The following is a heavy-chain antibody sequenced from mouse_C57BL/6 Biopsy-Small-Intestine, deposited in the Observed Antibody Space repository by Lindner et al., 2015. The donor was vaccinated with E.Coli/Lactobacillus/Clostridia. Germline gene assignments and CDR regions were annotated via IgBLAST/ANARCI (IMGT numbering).Heavy chain of an antibody. D-gene: IGHD1-1*01. Sequence: VQLQESGAELAKPGASVKLSCKASGYTFTRYWMHWVKQRPGQGLEWIGYINPSSGYTQYNQKFKDKATLTADKSSSTACMQLSSLTYEDSAVYYCARRGLITTVVGYFDYWGQGTTLTVSS. V-gene: IGHV1-7*01. J-gene: IGHJ2*01. CDR2: INPSSGYT. CDR3: ARRGLITTVVGYFDY. CDR1: GYTFTRYW.